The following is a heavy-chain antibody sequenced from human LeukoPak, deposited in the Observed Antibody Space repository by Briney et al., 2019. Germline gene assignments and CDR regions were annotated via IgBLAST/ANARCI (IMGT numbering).Heavy chain of an antibody. D-gene: IGHD2-2*03. CDR2: IYTGGNT. J-gene: IGHJ4*02. CDR1: GFTVSVNY. Sequence: PGGSLRLSCAASGFTVSVNYMNWVRQAPGKGLEWASVIYTGGNTYYTDSVKGRFTISRDNSKNTLYLQMNSLRAEDTAVYYCARGPTRDGYCSSTSCYFLDFWGQGTLVIVSS. CDR3: ARGPTRDGYCSSTSCYFLDF. V-gene: IGHV3-53*01.